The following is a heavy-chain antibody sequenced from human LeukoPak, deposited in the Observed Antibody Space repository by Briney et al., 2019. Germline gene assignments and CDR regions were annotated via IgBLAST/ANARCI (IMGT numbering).Heavy chain of an antibody. V-gene: IGHV3-30*02. CDR1: GFTFSSYA. Sequence: GGSLRLSCAASGFTFSSYAMSWVRQAPGKGLEWVAFIRYDGSNKYYADSVKGRFTISRDNSKNTLYLQMNSLRAEDTAVYYCARTRSTVTPSYYYYYMDVWGKGTTVTVSS. CDR3: ARTRSTVTPSYYYYYMDV. CDR2: IRYDGSNK. J-gene: IGHJ6*03. D-gene: IGHD4-11*01.